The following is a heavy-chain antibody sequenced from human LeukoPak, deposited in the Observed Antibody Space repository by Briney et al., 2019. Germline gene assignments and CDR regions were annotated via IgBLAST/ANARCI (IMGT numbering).Heavy chain of an antibody. Sequence: GGSLRLSCGVSGFTFDDYSMHWVRQPPGKGPQWVSTISWDGGSTSYGSSVKGRFTISRDNSRNSLYLQMNSLTTDDTAVYYCAKDLSSGYDSWFLDYWGQGTLVTVSS. V-gene: IGHV3-43*01. J-gene: IGHJ4*02. CDR1: GFTFDDYS. D-gene: IGHD5-12*01. CDR3: AKDLSSGYDSWFLDY. CDR2: ISWDGGST.